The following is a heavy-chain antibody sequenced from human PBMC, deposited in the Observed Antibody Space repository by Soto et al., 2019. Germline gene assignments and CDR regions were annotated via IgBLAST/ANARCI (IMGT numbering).Heavy chain of an antibody. Sequence: ASVKVSCKASTGTFSNYALSWVRQAPGQGLEWMGGIIPVLATTNYAQKFQGRVSITADESTSTAYMELSSLRSEDTAVYYCACNWGSSLRNWLDPWGQGTLVTSPQ. CDR1: TGTFSNYA. CDR3: ACNWGSSLRNWLDP. CDR2: IIPVLATT. D-gene: IGHD3-16*01. V-gene: IGHV1-69*13. J-gene: IGHJ5*02.